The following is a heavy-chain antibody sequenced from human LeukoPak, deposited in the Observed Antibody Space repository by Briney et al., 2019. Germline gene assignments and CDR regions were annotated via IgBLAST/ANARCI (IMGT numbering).Heavy chain of an antibody. CDR2: IFYSGST. CDR1: GGSLSSSLSSSRYY. D-gene: IGHD4-17*01. J-gene: IGHJ4*02. CDR3: ARLRGDYPVDY. Sequence: PSETLSLTCTVSGGSLSSSLSSSRYYWGWVRQPPGKRLEWIASIFYSGSTYYSPSFKSRVTISVDTSTNQFSLKMNSVTAADTAIYYCARLRGDYPVDYWGQGTLVTVSS. V-gene: IGHV4-39*01.